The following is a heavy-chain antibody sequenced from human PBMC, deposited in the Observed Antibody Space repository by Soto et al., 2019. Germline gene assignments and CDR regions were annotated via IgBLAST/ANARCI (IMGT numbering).Heavy chain of an antibody. V-gene: IGHV3-21*04. CDR1: GFIFSDYS. J-gene: IGHJ4*02. D-gene: IGHD1-26*01. CDR3: AKEPQSGSYTY. Sequence: GGSLRLSCAPSGFIFSDYSMNWVRQAPGQGLEWVSSISNDRKYIYYADSVKGRFTISRDNSKNTLYLQMNSLRAEDTAVYYCAKEPQSGSYTYWGQGTLVTVSS. CDR2: ISNDRKYI.